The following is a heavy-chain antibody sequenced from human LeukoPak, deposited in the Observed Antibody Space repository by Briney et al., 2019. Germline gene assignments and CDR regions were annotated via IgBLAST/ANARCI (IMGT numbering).Heavy chain of an antibody. D-gene: IGHD1/OR15-1a*01. CDR2: IYYSGST. CDR1: GGSISSYY. J-gene: IGHJ6*02. CDR3: AKTTYGMDV. Sequence: SETLSLTCTVSGGSISSYYWSWIRQPPGKGLEWIGYIYYSGSTNYNPSLKSRATISVDTSKNQFSLKLSSVIAADTAVYYCAKTTYGMDVWGQGTTVTVSS. V-gene: IGHV4-59*01.